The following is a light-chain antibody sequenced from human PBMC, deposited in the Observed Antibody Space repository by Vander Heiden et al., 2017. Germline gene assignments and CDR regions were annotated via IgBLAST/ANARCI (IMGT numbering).Light chain of an antibody. CDR1: QGISSY. CDR2: YAS. CDR3: QQYDSTLLLT. Sequence: AIRMTQSPFSLSASVGDRVTITCWASQGISSYLAWYQQKPAKAPKLFIYYASSLQSGVPSRFSGSGYGTDYTLTISSLQPEDFAPYYCQQYDSTLLLTFGGGTKVEIK. J-gene: IGKJ4*01. V-gene: IGKV1D-43*01.